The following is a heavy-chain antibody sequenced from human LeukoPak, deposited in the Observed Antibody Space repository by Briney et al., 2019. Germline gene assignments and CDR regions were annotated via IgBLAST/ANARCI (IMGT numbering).Heavy chain of an antibody. J-gene: IGHJ4*02. D-gene: IGHD4-17*01. Sequence: GGSLRLSCAASGFTFSSYAMSWVRQVSGKGLEWVSVISGSGGSTYYADSVKGRFTISRDNSKNTLYLQMKSLRAEDTAVYYCARVVDHDYGDYYLDYWGQGTLVTVSS. V-gene: IGHV3-23*01. CDR3: ARVVDHDYGDYYLDY. CDR2: ISGSGGST. CDR1: GFTFSSYA.